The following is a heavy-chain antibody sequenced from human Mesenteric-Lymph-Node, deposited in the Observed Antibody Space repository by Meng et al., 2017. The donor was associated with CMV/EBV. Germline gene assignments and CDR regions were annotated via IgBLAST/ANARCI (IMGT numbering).Heavy chain of an antibody. D-gene: IGHD1/OR15-1a*01. Sequence: LALTCAVYGGSSSNYYWSWIRQPPGKGLEWIGEINHSGSTTYNPSLKSRVTISVDTSKNQFSLKLTSVTAADTAIYYCARDEVGTGTWGQGTLVTVSS. J-gene: IGHJ4*02. CDR3: ARDEVGTGT. CDR1: GGSSSNYY. V-gene: IGHV4-34*01. CDR2: INHSGST.